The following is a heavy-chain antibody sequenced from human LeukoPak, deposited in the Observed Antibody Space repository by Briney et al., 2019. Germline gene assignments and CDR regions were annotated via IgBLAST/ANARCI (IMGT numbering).Heavy chain of an antibody. D-gene: IGHD5-24*01. J-gene: IGHJ4*02. Sequence: SVKVSCKASGGTFSSYAISWVRQAPGQGLEWMGGIIPIFGTASYAQKFQGRVTITADESTSTAYMELSSLRSEDTAVYYCARDPRDGYNYGEKFDYWGQGTLVTVSS. CDR2: IIPIFGTA. CDR3: ARDPRDGYNYGEKFDY. CDR1: GGTFSSYA. V-gene: IGHV1-69*01.